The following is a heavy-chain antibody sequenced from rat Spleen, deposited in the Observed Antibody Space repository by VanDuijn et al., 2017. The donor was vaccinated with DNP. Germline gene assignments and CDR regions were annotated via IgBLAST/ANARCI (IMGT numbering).Heavy chain of an antibody. J-gene: IGHJ2*01. D-gene: IGHD1-11*01. CDR2: INADSSEI. V-gene: IGHV4-2*01. Sequence: EVKLVESGGGLVQPGRSLKLSCAASGFNFNDYWMGWVRQAPGKGLEWIGEINADSSEIKYTPSLKDKFTIYRDNALNSLYLQMSKLGSEDTAIYYCVREAAGINWWGQGVMVTVSS. CDR3: VREAAGINW. CDR1: GFNFNDYW.